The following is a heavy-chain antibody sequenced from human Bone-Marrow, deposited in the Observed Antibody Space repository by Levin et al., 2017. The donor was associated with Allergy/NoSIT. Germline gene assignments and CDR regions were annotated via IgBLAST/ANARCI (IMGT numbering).Heavy chain of an antibody. CDR3: ARVDASGYYPDY. Sequence: SETLSLTCAVSGYSVSSGYYWGWIRQPPGKGLEWIGRIYHSGRTYYNPSLNSRVAISLDTSKNQFSLNLTSVTAADTAVYYCARVDASGYYPDYWGQGTLVIVSS. V-gene: IGHV4-38-2*01. D-gene: IGHD3-22*01. CDR2: IYHSGRT. J-gene: IGHJ4*02. CDR1: GYSVSSGYY.